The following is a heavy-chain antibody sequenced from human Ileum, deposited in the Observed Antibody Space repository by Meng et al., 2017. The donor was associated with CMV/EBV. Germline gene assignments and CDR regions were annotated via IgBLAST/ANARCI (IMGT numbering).Heavy chain of an antibody. D-gene: IGHD5-24*01. CDR3: ARSRDGYNIDY. J-gene: IGHJ4*02. Sequence: LVEAGGGLLTPGGSRRLVCAASGFTVSSNYMSWARQAPGKGLEWVSVIYSGGSTYYADSVKGRFTISRDNSKNTLYLQMNSLRAEDTAVYYCARSRDGYNIDYWGQGTLVTVSS. V-gene: IGHV3-66*01. CDR1: GFTVSSNY. CDR2: IYSGGST.